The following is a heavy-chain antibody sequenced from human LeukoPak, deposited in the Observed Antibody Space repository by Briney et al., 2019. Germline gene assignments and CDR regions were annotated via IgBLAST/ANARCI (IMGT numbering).Heavy chain of an antibody. J-gene: IGHJ4*02. CDR3: ARGDDYGGTFDY. CDR2: ISSSSSYI. V-gene: IGHV3-21*01. CDR1: GFTFSSYS. D-gene: IGHD4-23*01. Sequence: GGSLRLSCAASGFTFSSYSMNWVRQAPGKGLEWVSSISSSSSYIYYADSVKGRFTISRDNAKNSLYLQMNSLRAEDTAVYYCARGDDYGGTFDYWGQGTLVTVSS.